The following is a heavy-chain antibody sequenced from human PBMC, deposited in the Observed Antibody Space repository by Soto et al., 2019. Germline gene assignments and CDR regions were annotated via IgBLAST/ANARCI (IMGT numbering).Heavy chain of an antibody. V-gene: IGHV3-23*01. CDR1: GFTFSSYA. J-gene: IGHJ1*01. D-gene: IGHD6-13*01. CDR2: IIGSGGST. Sequence: GGSLRLSCAASGFTFSSYAMSWVRQAPGKGREWVSAIIGSGGSTYYADSGKGRFTISRDNSKNTRYLQMNSLRAEDTDVYYWAKDSPQLEYSSSCYHSAEYFQHWGQGTLVTVSS. CDR3: AKDSPQLEYSSSCYHSAEYFQH.